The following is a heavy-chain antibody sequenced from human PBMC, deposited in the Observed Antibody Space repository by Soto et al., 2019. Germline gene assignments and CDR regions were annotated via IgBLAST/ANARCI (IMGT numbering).Heavy chain of an antibody. Sequence: ASVKVSCKASGGTFSSYAISWLRQAPGQGLEWMGGIIPIFGTANYAQKFQGRVTITADESTSTAYMELSSLRSEDTAVYYCARSTSSSSQNWGQGTLVTVSS. CDR1: GGTFSSYA. V-gene: IGHV1-69*13. J-gene: IGHJ4*02. CDR2: IIPIFGTA. D-gene: IGHD6-6*01. CDR3: ARSTSSSSQN.